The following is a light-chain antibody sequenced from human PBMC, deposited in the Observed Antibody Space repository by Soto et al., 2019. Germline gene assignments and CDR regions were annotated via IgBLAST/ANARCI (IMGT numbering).Light chain of an antibody. Sequence: EIVLTQSPGTLSLSPGERATLSCRASQSVSSSHLAWYQQKPGQAPRLLIYGASSRATDIPDRFSGSGSGTDFTLTISRLEPEDFAVYYSQQYGSSPLTFGGGTRVELK. CDR1: QSVSSSH. CDR3: QQYGSSPLT. CDR2: GAS. J-gene: IGKJ4*01. V-gene: IGKV3-20*01.